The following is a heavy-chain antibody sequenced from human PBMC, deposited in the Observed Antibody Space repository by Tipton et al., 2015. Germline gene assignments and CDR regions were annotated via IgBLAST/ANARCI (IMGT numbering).Heavy chain of an antibody. Sequence: TLSLTCTVSGGSITSSNYYWGWIRQPPGKGLEFIGTIYYSGSTYYNPSLKSRVSISVDTSKTHFSLSLSSVTAADTAVYYCARGSFDIWGQGTLVTVSS. V-gene: IGHV4-39*01. CDR2: IYYSGST. CDR3: ARGSFDI. CDR1: GGSITSSNYY. J-gene: IGHJ3*02.